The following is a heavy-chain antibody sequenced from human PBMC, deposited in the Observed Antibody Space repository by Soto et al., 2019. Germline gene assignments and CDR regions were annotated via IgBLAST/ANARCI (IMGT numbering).Heavy chain of an antibody. D-gene: IGHD2-2*01. J-gene: IGHJ5*02. CDR1: GFTFISYS. CDR3: ARDWDSSTWFDP. V-gene: IGHV3-21*01. Sequence: EVQLVESGGGLVKPGGSLRLSCAASGFTFISYSMNWVRQAPGKGLEWVSSISSSSSYIYYADSVKGRFTISRDNAKNSLYLQMNSLRAEDTAVYYCARDWDSSTWFDPWGQGTLVTASS. CDR2: ISSSSSYI.